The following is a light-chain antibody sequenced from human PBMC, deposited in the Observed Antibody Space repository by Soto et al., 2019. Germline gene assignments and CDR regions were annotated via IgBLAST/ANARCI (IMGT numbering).Light chain of an antibody. Sequence: QSLLAQPACMSGSPGQSFTISCAGTSSDIGGYNYVSWYQHHPGTAPKLIIYDVSSRPAGVSHRFSASKSGNTASLTISGLQAEDEADYYCSSFSVASPLFGTGSKVTVL. CDR3: SSFSVASPL. J-gene: IGLJ1*01. CDR2: DVS. V-gene: IGLV2-14*01. CDR1: SSDIGGYNY.